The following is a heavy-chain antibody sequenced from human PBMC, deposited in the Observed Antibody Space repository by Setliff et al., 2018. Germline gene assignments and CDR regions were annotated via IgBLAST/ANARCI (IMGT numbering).Heavy chain of an antibody. V-gene: IGHV3-23*01. D-gene: IGHD2-2*01. Sequence: GGSLRLSCAASEFTFSTYAMSWVRQAPGKGLEWVSSITNSGGSTYYADSVKGRFTISRDNSKNTLYLQMNSLRAEDTAIYYCAKDWNPSTYWYTDYFDSWGQGTLVTVSS. CDR3: AKDWNPSTYWYTDYFDS. CDR1: EFTFSTYA. CDR2: ITNSGGST. J-gene: IGHJ4*02.